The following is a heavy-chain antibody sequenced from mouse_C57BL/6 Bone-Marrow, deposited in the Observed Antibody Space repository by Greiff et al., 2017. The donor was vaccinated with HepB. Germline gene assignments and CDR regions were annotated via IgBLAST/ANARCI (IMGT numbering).Heavy chain of an antibody. CDR1: GYAFTNYL. D-gene: IGHD3-2*02. Sequence: QVQLQQSGAELVRPGTSVKVSCKASGYAFTNYLIEWVKQRPGQGLEWIGVINPGSGGTNYNEKFKGKATLTADKSSSTAYMQLNSLTSEDSAVYFCARDGSGPAWFAYWGQGTLVTVSA. CDR2: INPGSGGT. V-gene: IGHV1-54*01. CDR3: ARDGSGPAWFAY. J-gene: IGHJ3*01.